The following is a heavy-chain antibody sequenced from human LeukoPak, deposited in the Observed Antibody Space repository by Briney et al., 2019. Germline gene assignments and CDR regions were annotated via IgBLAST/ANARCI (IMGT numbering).Heavy chain of an antibody. CDR2: INHRGST. V-gene: IGHV4-34*01. CDR3: ADGGYGSGSYSLDY. J-gene: IGHJ4*02. CDR1: GGSFSGYY. Sequence: PSQTLSLTCAVYGGSFSGYYWSWIRQPPRKRLEWIGEINHRGSTNYDPSLKSRVTISVDTSKNQFSLKLSSVTAADTAVYYCADGGYGSGSYSLDYWGQGTLVTVSS. D-gene: IGHD3-10*01.